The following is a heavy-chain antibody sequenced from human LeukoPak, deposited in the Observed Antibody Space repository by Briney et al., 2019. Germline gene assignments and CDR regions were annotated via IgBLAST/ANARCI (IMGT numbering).Heavy chain of an antibody. CDR2: IYYSGST. D-gene: IGHD2-2*01. CDR1: GGSISSYY. J-gene: IGHJ3*01. CDR3: AGRGSSSGTFDV. Sequence: SETLSLTCTVSGGSISSYYWSWIRQPPGKGLEWIGYIYYSGSTNYNPSLKSRVTISVDTSKNQFSLKLSSVTAADTALYYCAGRGSSSGTFDVWGPGTFVTVSS. V-gene: IGHV4-59*08.